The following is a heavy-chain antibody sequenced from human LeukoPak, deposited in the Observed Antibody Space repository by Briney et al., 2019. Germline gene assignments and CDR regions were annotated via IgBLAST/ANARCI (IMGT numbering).Heavy chain of an antibody. D-gene: IGHD6-19*01. Sequence: PGGSLRLSCAASGFTVSSNYMSWVRQAPGRGLEWVSVIYTVGNTYYAESVKGRFTISRDNSKNTLYLQMNSLRAEDTAVYYCARDQDYNIAVAAIYYYYGMDVWGQGTTVTVSS. CDR2: IYTVGNT. CDR3: ARDQDYNIAVAAIYYYYGMDV. CDR1: GFTVSSNY. V-gene: IGHV3-53*01. J-gene: IGHJ6*02.